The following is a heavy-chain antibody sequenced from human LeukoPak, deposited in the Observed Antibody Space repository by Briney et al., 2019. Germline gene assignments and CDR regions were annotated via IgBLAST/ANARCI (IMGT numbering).Heavy chain of an antibody. J-gene: IGHJ6*04. CDR2: INPNSGGT. CDR3: ARADNWNDGPMDV. V-gene: IGHV1-2*06. D-gene: IGHD1-20*01. CDR1: GYTFTGYY. Sequence: ASVKVSCKASGYTFTGYYMHWVRQAPGQGLEWMGRINPNSGGTNYAQKFQGRVTMTRDTSISTAYMELSRLRSDDTAVYYCARADNWNDGPMDVWGKGSTVTVSS.